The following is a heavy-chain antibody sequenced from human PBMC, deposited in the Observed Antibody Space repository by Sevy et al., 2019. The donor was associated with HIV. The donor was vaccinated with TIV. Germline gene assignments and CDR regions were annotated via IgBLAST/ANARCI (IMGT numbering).Heavy chain of an antibody. V-gene: IGHV3-7*01. Sequence: GGPLRLSCAASGFTLSNYWMSWVRQAPGKGLEWVANIEQDGSDKYYVDSGKGRFTISRDNAKNSLYLQMNSLRAEDTAVYYCARDLFSGSYYENYWGQGTLVTVSS. J-gene: IGHJ4*02. CDR3: ARDLFSGSYYENY. CDR2: IEQDGSDK. D-gene: IGHD1-26*01. CDR1: GFTLSNYW.